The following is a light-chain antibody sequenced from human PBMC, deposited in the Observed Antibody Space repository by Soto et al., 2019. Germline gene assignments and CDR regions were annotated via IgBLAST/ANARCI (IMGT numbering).Light chain of an antibody. CDR3: SSYTSSSTRV. J-gene: IGLJ3*02. Sequence: QSALTHPASVSGSPGQSITISCTGTSSDVGGYNYVSWYQQHPGKAPKLMIYEVSNRPSGVSNRFSGSKSGNTASLTISGLQAEDEADYYCSSYTSSSTRVFGGGTKRTVL. CDR2: EVS. V-gene: IGLV2-14*01. CDR1: SSDVGGYNY.